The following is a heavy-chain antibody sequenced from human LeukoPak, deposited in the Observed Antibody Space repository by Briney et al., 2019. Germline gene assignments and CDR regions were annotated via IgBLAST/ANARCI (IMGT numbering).Heavy chain of an antibody. J-gene: IGHJ4*02. CDR3: AVGKVAGGYGALGGYSYGHPLY. D-gene: IGHD5-18*01. CDR1: GYTFTSYA. V-gene: IGHV7-4-1*02. Sequence: GASVKVSCKASGYTFTSYAMNWVRQAPGQGLEWMGWINTNTGNPTYAQGFTGRFVFSLDTSVSTAYLQISSLKAEDTAVYYCAVGKVAGGYGALGGYSYGHPLYWGQGTLVTVSS. CDR2: INTNTGNP.